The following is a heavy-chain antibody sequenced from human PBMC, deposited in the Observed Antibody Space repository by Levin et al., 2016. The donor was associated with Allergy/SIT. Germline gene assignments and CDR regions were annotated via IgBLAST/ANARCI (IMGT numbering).Heavy chain of an antibody. J-gene: IGHJ6*02. CDR3: ARRIHVSAMDV. V-gene: IGHV3-23*01. CDR1: GFTFSNYA. D-gene: IGHD2/OR15-2a*01. Sequence: GESLKISCAASGFTFSNYAMSWVRQAPGQGLEWVSVIGSSGADTHYADSVKGRFSISRDNYNNILYLQMNSLRPEDTALYYCARRIHVSAMDVWGQGTALTVSS. CDR2: IGSSGADT.